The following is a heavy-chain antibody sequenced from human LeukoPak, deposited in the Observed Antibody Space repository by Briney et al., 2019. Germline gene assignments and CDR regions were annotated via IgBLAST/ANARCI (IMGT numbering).Heavy chain of an antibody. J-gene: IGHJ3*02. CDR3: ARLEGCSSTSCGAFDI. V-gene: IGHV4-39*01. Sequence: SETLSLTCTVSGGSISSSSYYWGWIRQPPGKGLEWIGSIYYSGSTYYNPSLKSRVTISVDTSKNQFSLKLSSVTAADTAVYYCARLEGCSSTSCGAFDIWGQGTMVTVSS. CDR1: GGSISSSSYY. D-gene: IGHD2-2*01. CDR2: IYYSGST.